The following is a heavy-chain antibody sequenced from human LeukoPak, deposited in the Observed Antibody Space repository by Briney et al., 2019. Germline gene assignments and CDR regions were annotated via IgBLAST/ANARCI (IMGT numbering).Heavy chain of an antibody. V-gene: IGHV4-59*01. CDR3: ARVGRITMVRGADFDY. J-gene: IGHJ4*02. D-gene: IGHD3-10*01. CDR2: IYYSGSS. Sequence: SETLSLTCTVSGGSISSYHWSWIRQPPGKGLEWIGYIYYSGSSNYNPSLKSRVTISVDTSKNQFSLKLSSVTAADTAVYYCARVGRITMVRGADFDYWGQGTLVTVSS. CDR1: GGSISSYH.